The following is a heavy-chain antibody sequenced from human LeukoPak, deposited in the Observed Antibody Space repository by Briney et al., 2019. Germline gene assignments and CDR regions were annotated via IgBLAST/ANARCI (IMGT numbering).Heavy chain of an antibody. D-gene: IGHD6-19*01. V-gene: IGHV3-23*01. CDR3: AAWGQYSSGWYPSNY. Sequence: GGFLRLFCAASGFTFSSYAMSWVRQAPGKGLEWVSAISGSGGSTYYADSVKGRFTISRDNSKNTLYLQMNSLRAEDTAVYYCAAWGQYSSGWYPSNYWGQGTLVTVSS. J-gene: IGHJ4*02. CDR1: GFTFSSYA. CDR2: ISGSGGST.